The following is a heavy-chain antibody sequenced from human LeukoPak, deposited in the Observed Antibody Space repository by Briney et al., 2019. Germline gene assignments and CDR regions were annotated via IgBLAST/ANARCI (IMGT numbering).Heavy chain of an antibody. J-gene: IGHJ6*02. CDR1: GYTFTSYA. D-gene: IGHD2-8*01. V-gene: IGHV7-4-1*02. CDR3: ASLMKGPDYYYGMDV. Sequence: ASVKVSCKASGYTFTSYAMNWVRQAPGQGLEWMGWINTNTGNPTYAQGFTGRSVFSLDTSVSTAYLQISSLKAEDTAVYYCASLMKGPDYYYGMDVWGQGTTVTVSS. CDR2: INTNTGNP.